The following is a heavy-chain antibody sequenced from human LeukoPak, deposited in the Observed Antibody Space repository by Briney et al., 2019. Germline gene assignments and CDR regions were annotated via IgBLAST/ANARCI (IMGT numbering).Heavy chain of an antibody. J-gene: IGHJ4*02. CDR1: GFTFSLYS. Sequence: GGSLRLSCAASGFTFSLYSMHWVRQASGKGLEWVAAISYDGSNKYYADSVKGRFTISRDSSKNTLNLQMNSLRAEDTAVYYCARDTVVGYYDSSGQYYFNYWGQGTLVTVSS. CDR3: ARDTVVGYYDSSGQYYFNY. D-gene: IGHD3-22*01. CDR2: ISYDGSNK. V-gene: IGHV3-30*01.